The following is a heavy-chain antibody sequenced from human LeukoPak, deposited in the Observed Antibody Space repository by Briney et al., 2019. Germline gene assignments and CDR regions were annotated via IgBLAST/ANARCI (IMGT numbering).Heavy chain of an antibody. CDR1: GYTFTGXX. CDR2: XXXNSGGX. J-gene: IGHJ4*02. V-gene: IGHV1-2*02. CDR3: AREAIAAGVNIHPFDY. D-gene: IGHD6-13*01. Sequence: ASVKVSCXXSGYTFTGXXXXXXXXAPGQGXXXXXXXXXNSGGXNYAQQFQXXXTXTXXTSISTAYMELSRLRSDDTAVYYCAREAIAAGVNIHPFDYWGQGTLVTVSS.